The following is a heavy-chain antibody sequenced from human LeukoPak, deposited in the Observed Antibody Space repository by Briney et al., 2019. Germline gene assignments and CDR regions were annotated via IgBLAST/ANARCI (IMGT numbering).Heavy chain of an antibody. Sequence: SETLSLTCTVSGGSISSYYWTWIRQPPGKRLEWVGYIHYTGTSNYNPSLKSRVTISVDTSKNQFSLRLTSVAAADTAVYYCARHGTAAGPFQLWGQGTLVTVSS. CDR2: IHYTGTS. D-gene: IGHD2-21*02. CDR3: ARHGTAAGPFQL. CDR1: GGSISSYY. J-gene: IGHJ1*01. V-gene: IGHV4-59*08.